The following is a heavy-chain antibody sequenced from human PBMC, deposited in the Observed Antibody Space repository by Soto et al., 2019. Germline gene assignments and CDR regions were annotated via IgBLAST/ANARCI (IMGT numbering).Heavy chain of an antibody. Sequence: EVQLLESGGGLVQPGGSLRLSCAASGFTFSSYAMSWVRQAPGTGLEWVSVISGSGGSTYYADSVKGRFTISRDNSKNTLYLQMNILRAEDTAVYYCAKASSGRFDYWGQGTLVTVSS. J-gene: IGHJ4*02. CDR3: AKASSGRFDY. D-gene: IGHD3-10*01. V-gene: IGHV3-23*01. CDR1: GFTFSSYA. CDR2: ISGSGGST.